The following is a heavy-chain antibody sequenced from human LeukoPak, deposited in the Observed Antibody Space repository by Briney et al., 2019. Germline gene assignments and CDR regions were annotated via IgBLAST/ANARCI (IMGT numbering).Heavy chain of an antibody. J-gene: IGHJ6*03. D-gene: IGHD3-10*01. CDR2: IWYDGSNK. CDR3: AKDYYYGSGSYWPYYYYYYMDV. Sequence: TGRSLRLSCAASGFTFSSYGMHWVRQAPGKGLEWVAVIWYDGSNKNYADSVKGRFTISRDNSKNTLYLQMNSLRAEDTAVYYCAKDYYYGSGSYWPYYYYYYMDVWGKGTTVTVSS. V-gene: IGHV3-33*06. CDR1: GFTFSSYG.